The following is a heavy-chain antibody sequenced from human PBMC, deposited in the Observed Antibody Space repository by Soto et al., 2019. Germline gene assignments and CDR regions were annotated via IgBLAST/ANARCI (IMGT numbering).Heavy chain of an antibody. V-gene: IGHV3-30*18. D-gene: IGHD6-13*01. J-gene: IGHJ4*02. CDR2: ISYDGSNK. CDR1: GFTFSSYG. CDR3: AKERQQLVFYFDY. Sequence: PGGSLRLSCAASGFTFSSYGMHWVRQAPGKGLEWVAVISYDGSNKYYADSVKGRFTISRDNSKNTLYLQMNSLRAEDTAVYYCAKERQQLVFYFDYWGQGTLVTVSS.